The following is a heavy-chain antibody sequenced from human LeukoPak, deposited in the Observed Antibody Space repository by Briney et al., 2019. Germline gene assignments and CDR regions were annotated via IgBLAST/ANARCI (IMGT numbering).Heavy chain of an antibody. J-gene: IGHJ4*02. CDR3: ARENDYGDYLDY. V-gene: IGHV3-48*04. D-gene: IGHD4-17*01. CDR1: GFTFSTHS. CDR2: ISSSSSII. Sequence: TGGSLRLSCAASGFTFSTHSMNWVRQAPGKGLEWVSYISSSSSIIYYADSVKGRFTISRDNAKNTLYLQMNSLRAEDTAVYYCARENDYGDYLDYWGQGTLVTVSS.